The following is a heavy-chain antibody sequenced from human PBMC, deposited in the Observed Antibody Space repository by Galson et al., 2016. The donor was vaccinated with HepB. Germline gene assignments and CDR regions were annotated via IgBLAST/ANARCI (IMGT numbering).Heavy chain of an antibody. Sequence: SLRLSCAASGFAFNTYSINWVRQKKGRGLEWEAYIRGSSSTIYYADSVQGRFTISRDNARNSLYLQMDRLRDEDTAAYYCATSYSYGWGSYLPPNYFDYWGQGTLVTVSS. CDR1: GFAFNTYS. V-gene: IGHV3-48*02. CDR3: ATSYSYGWGSYLPPNYFDY. CDR2: IRGSSSTI. J-gene: IGHJ4*02. D-gene: IGHD3-10*01.